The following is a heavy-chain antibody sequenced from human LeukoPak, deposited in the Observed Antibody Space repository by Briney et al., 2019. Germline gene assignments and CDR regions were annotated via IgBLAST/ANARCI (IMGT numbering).Heavy chain of an antibody. D-gene: IGHD3-10*01. V-gene: IGHV1-2*02. J-gene: IGHJ6*03. CDR1: GYTFTGYY. CDR3: ARDMVRGVIITTHYYYYMDV. CDR2: INPNSGGT. Sequence: ASVKVSCKASGYTFTGYYMHWVRQAPGQGLEWMGWINPNSGGTNYAQKFQGRVTMTRDTPISTAYMELSRLRSDDTAVYYCARDMVRGVIITTHYYYYMDVWGKGTTVTVSS.